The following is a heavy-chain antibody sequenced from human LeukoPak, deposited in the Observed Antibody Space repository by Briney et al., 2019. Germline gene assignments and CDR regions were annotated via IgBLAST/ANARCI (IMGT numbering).Heavy chain of an antibody. Sequence: PGGSLRLSCAASGFTFSNKWMSWVRQAPGKGLEWVANIKQDGSEKYYVDSVKGRFTISRDNAKNSLYLQMNSLRAEDMALYYCAKEADIREAIFGALDYWGQGTLVTVSS. CDR1: GFTFSNKW. CDR2: IKQDGSEK. V-gene: IGHV3-7*03. CDR3: AKEADIREAIFGALDY. J-gene: IGHJ4*02. D-gene: IGHD3-3*01.